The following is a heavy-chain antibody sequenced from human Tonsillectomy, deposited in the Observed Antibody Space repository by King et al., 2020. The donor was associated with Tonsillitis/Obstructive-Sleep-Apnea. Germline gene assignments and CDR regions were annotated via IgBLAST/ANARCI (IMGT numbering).Heavy chain of an antibody. V-gene: IGHV4-59*01. D-gene: IGHD1/OR15-1a*01. CDR1: GGSISHSS. CDR2: IYNSENT. J-gene: IGHJ6*03. CDR3: AKVLEKQPRPVYYYPWDV. Sequence: QLQESGPGLVKPSETLSLTCTVSGGSISHSSWSWIRQPPGKGLEWIGYIYNSENTYSNPSLNSRVTMSLDTSKSQFSLRLRSVTAADTAVYHCAKVLEKQPRPVYYYPWDVWGKGTPAPVSS.